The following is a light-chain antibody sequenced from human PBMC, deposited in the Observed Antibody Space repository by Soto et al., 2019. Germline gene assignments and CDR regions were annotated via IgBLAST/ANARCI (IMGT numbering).Light chain of an antibody. CDR1: QSVSNNY. V-gene: IGKV3-20*01. J-gene: IGKJ2*01. CDR3: QQYGSSPPYT. Sequence: EGVLTQSPGTLSLSPGERATLSCRASQSVSNNYFAWYQQKPGQAPRLLIFGSSDSATGIPDRFSGSGSGTDFTLTISRLEPEDFAVYYCQQYGSSPPYTFGQGTKLEIK. CDR2: GSS.